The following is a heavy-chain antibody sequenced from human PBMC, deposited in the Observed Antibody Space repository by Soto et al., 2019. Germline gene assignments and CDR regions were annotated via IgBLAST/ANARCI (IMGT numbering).Heavy chain of an antibody. Sequence: ASVKVSCKASGYTFTSYAMHWVRQAPGQRLERIGWINAGNGNTKYSQKFHGRVTITRDTSASTVYMELSSLRSEDTAVYYCARDSLDSPAVIYYYYYGMDVWGQGTTVTVSS. CDR2: INAGNGNT. J-gene: IGHJ6*02. V-gene: IGHV1-3*01. CDR3: ARDSLDSPAVIYYYYYGMDV. D-gene: IGHD3-22*01. CDR1: GYTFTSYA.